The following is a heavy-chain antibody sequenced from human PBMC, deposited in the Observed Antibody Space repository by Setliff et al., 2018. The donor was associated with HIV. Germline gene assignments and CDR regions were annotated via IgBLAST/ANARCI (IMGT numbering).Heavy chain of an antibody. D-gene: IGHD6-13*01. CDR2: IKQDGSEK. V-gene: IGHV3-7*03. CDR1: GFTFSSYW. CDR3: ARDLPRPQQLVQDNWFDP. Sequence: GGSLRLSCAGSGFTFSSYWMSWVRQAPGKGLEWVANIKQDGSEKNYMDSVKGRFTISRDNAKNSLYLQMNSLRVEDTAVYYCARDLPRPQQLVQDNWFDPWGQGTLVTVSS. J-gene: IGHJ5*02.